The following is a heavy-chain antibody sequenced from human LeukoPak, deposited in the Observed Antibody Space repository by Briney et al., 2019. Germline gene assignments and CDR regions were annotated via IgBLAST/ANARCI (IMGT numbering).Heavy chain of an antibody. J-gene: IGHJ4*02. D-gene: IGHD6-19*01. CDR3: ARLLEGVAGTWGY. Sequence: PGESLKISCKGSGYSFSTYWIAWVRQMPGKGLEWMGIIYPGDSDTRYSPSFQGQVTISADKSISTAYLQWSSLKASDSAMCYCARLLEGVAGTWGYWGQGTLVTVSS. CDR1: GYSFSTYW. CDR2: IYPGDSDT. V-gene: IGHV5-51*01.